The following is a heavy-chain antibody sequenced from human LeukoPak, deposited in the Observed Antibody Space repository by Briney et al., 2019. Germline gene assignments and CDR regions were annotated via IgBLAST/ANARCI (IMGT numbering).Heavy chain of an antibody. J-gene: IGHJ4*02. D-gene: IGHD6-19*01. CDR1: GSIFSSYG. CDR2: ISFDGTNK. V-gene: IGHV3-30*18. Sequence: GGSLRLSCAASGSIFSSYGMHWVRQAPGKGLEWVAVISFDGTNKYYEDSVKGRFTISRDNSKNTMYLQMSSLRAEDSAVYYCAKDFPSSGWSYYFDYWGQGTLVTVSS. CDR3: AKDFPSSGWSYYFDY.